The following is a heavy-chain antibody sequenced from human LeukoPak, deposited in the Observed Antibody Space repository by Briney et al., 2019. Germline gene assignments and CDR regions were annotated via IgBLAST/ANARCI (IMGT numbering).Heavy chain of an antibody. V-gene: IGHV1-2*02. D-gene: IGHD3-22*01. J-gene: IGHJ4*02. CDR1: GFTFSSHG. CDR3: ARDGRYYDSSGYYYEWSLSADY. Sequence: GGSLRLSCAATGFTFSSHGMHWVRQAPGQGLEWMGWIDPNSGGTNYAQKFQGRVTMTRDTSISTAYMELSRLRSDDTAVYYCARDGRYYDSSGYYYEWSLSADYWGQGTLVTVSS. CDR2: IDPNSGGT.